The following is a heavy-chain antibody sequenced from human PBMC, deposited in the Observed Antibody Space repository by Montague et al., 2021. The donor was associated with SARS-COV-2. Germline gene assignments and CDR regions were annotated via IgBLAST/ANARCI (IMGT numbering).Heavy chain of an antibody. Sequence: SETLSLTCSVSGGSINNYYWGWVRQSPGKGLEWIGYIYYSGSVTTSYXXXLKSRVSISVDTSENQFSLKLTSVTAADTAVYYCARRGGGEVFARFMYWYFDVWSRGSLGTVSS. CDR2: IYYSGSVTT. V-gene: IGHV4-59*13. D-gene: IGHD2-21*01. CDR1: GGSINNYY. CDR3: ARRGGGEVFARFMYWYFDV. J-gene: IGHJ2*01.